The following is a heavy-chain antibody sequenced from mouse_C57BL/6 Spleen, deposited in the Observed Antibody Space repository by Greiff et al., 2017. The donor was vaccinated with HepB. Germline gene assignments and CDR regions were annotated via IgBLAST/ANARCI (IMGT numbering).Heavy chain of an antibody. J-gene: IGHJ4*01. V-gene: IGHV14-2*01. CDR3: ARGGAMDY. Sequence: EVQLQQSGAELVKPGASVKLSCTASGFNIKDYYMHWVKQRTEQGLEWIGRIDPEDGETKYAPKFQGKATITADTSSNTACLQLSSLTSEDTAVYYCARGGAMDYWGQGTSVTVSS. CDR1: GFNIKDYY. CDR2: IDPEDGET.